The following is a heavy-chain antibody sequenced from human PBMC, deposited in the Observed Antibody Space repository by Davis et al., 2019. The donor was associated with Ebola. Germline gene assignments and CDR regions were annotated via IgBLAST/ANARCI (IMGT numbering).Heavy chain of an antibody. CDR1: GFTFDDYA. Sequence: PGGSLRLSCAASGFTFDDYAMHWVRQAPGKGLEWVSGISWNSGSIGYADSVKGRFTISRDNAKNSLYLQMNSLRAEDTALYYCAKAQSMESPINYWGQGTLVTVSS. CDR3: AKAQSMESPINY. J-gene: IGHJ4*02. V-gene: IGHV3-9*01. D-gene: IGHD3-3*01. CDR2: ISWNSGSI.